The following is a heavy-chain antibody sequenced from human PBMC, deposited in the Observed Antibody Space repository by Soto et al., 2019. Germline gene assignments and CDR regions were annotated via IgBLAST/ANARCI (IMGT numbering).Heavy chain of an antibody. CDR2: IYPGDSDT. J-gene: IGHJ6*02. Sequence: PGETLKISCKGSGYSFTSYWIGWVRQMPGKGLEWMGIIYPGDSDTRYSPSFQGQVTISADKSISTAYLQWSSLKASDTAMYYCARRTYSSGWAARDYYYGMDVWGQGTTVTVS. V-gene: IGHV5-51*01. CDR3: ARRTYSSGWAARDYYYGMDV. CDR1: GYSFTSYW. D-gene: IGHD6-19*01.